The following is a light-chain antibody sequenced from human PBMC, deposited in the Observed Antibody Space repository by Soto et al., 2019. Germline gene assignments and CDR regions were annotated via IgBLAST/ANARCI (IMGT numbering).Light chain of an antibody. CDR1: QGISSA. CDR3: QQLKSYPFT. CDR2: DAS. V-gene: IGKV1-13*02. J-gene: IGKJ5*01. Sequence: AIQLTQSPSSLSASVGDRVSITCRASQGISSALAWYQHKPGKPPKILIYDASSLQSGVPSRFSGSESGTECPLTISSLQPKDFATYYCQQLKSYPFTFGQGTRLEIK.